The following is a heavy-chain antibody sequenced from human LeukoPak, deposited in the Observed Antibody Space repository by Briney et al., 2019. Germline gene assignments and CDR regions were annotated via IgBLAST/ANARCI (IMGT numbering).Heavy chain of an antibody. V-gene: IGHV3-30*18. CDR2: ISYDGRNK. CDR1: GFTFNTYG. D-gene: IGHD3-10*01. CDR3: AKDGGYYGSGTKGYYFDY. Sequence: PGGSLRLSCAASGFTFNTYGMHWVRQAPGKGLEWVAVISYDGRNKNYPDSVKGRFTFSKDNSKNTLYLQMNSLRAEDTAVYYCAKDGGYYGSGTKGYYFDYWGQGILVTVSS. J-gene: IGHJ4*02.